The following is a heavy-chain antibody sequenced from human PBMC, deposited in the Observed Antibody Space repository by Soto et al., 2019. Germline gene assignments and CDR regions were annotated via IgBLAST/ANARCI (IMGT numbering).Heavy chain of an antibody. V-gene: IGHV1-46*03. CDR2: INPSGGST. CDR1: GYTFTSYY. J-gene: IGHJ4*02. D-gene: IGHD1-7*01. CDR3: ARRNWNYPADY. Sequence: ASVKVSCKASGYTFTSYYMHWVRQAPGQGLEWMGIINPSGGSTSYAQKFQGRVTMTRDTSTSKVYMEQSSLRSEDKAVYYCARRNWNYPADYWGQGTLVTVSS.